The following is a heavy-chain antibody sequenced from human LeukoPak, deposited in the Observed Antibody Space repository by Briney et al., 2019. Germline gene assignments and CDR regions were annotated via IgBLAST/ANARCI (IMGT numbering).Heavy chain of an antibody. Sequence: GGSLRLSCAASGFTFNNYAMSCVRQAPGKGLEWVSAISGTGAITYSADSVKGRFAISKDNSKNPLYLQMSSLRAEDRAVYYCAKDQRFGDLDDYRGQGTLVTVSS. CDR3: AKDQRFGDLDDY. D-gene: IGHD3-10*01. CDR1: GFTFNNYA. V-gene: IGHV3-23*01. J-gene: IGHJ4*02. CDR2: ISGTGAIT.